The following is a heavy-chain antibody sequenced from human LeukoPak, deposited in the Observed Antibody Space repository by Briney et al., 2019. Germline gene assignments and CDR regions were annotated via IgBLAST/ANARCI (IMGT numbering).Heavy chain of an antibody. CDR3: ARVSTGSEYFDY. V-gene: IGHV3-48*03. CDR2: ISRSGSTI. CDR1: GFTFSSYE. J-gene: IGHJ4*02. Sequence: GGSPRLSCAASGFTFSSYEMNWVRQAPGKGLEWVSYISRSGSTIFSADSVKGRFTTSRDNAKNSLFLQMNSLRAEDTAVYYCARVSTGSEYFDYWGQGTVDPVSS.